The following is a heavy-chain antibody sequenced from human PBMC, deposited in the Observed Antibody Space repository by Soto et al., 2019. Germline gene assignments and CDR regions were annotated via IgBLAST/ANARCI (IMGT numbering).Heavy chain of an antibody. CDR1: GYTFTSYD. Sequence: ASVKVSCKASGYTFTSYDINWVRQATGQGLEGMGWMNPNRGNTGYAHKFQGRVTMTRNTSISTAYMELSSLRSEDTAVYYCARTLDGSSTSCYPHNWFDPWGQGTLVTVSS. CDR3: ARTLDGSSTSCYPHNWFDP. J-gene: IGHJ5*02. V-gene: IGHV1-8*01. CDR2: MNPNRGNT. D-gene: IGHD2-2*01.